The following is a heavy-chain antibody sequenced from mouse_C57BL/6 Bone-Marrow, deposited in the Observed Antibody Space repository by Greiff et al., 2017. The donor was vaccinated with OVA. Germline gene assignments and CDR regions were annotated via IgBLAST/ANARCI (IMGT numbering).Heavy chain of an antibody. J-gene: IGHJ1*03. CDR1: GFHIKKTY. CDR3: ARWLPRYFDV. CDR2: IDPANGNT. V-gene: IGHV14-3*01. D-gene: IGHD2-2*01. Sequence: VQLQQSVGELVRPGGSVKFFCTAFGFHIKKTYMHWVKQRAEKGLEWIGRIDPANGNTKYAPKFQGKATITADTSSNTAYLQLSSLTSEDTAIYYCARWLPRYFDVWGTGTTVTVSS.